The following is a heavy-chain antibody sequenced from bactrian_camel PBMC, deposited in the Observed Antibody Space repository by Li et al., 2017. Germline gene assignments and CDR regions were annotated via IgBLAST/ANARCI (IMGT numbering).Heavy chain of an antibody. CDR2: IDSDGST. D-gene: IGHD5*01. Sequence: HVQLVESGGGSVQAGGSLKLSCAASGYTYRRNSCVGWFRQAPGKEREGVAAIDSDGSTDYADSVKGRFTISKDNAKNMVFLQMNSLKVEDTAMYYCALAYGEFDTFEVQGLGYWGQGTQVTVS. CDR1: GYTYRRNSC. CDR3: ALAYGEFDTFEVQGLGY. J-gene: IGHJ4*01. V-gene: IGHV3S53*01.